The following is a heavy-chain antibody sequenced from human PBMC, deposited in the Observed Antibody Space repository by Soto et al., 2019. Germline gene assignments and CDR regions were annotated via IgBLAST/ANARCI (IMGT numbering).Heavy chain of an antibody. CDR2: INAGNGHT. D-gene: IGHD6-19*01. CDR1: EYFTYYG. J-gene: IGHJ4*02. V-gene: IGHV1-3*01. CDR3: ARSGRPGIAVAGPIDY. Sequence: QVQLVQSGAEVKMPGASVRVSCKASEYFTYYGIQWVRQAPGQRLEWIGWINAGNGHTKYSQNFQGRVTFTTDTYASTAYMDLSSLTSEDTAVYYCARSGRPGIAVAGPIDYWGQGTLVTVSS.